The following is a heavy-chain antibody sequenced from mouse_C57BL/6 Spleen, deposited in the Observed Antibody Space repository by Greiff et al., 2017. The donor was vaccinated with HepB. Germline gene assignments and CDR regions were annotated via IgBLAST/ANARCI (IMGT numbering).Heavy chain of an antibody. CDR1: GYTFTSYW. CDR3: AGDYEGFAY. CDR2: IHPNSGST. V-gene: IGHV1-64*01. Sequence: QVQLQQPGAELVKPGASVKLSCTASGYTFTSYWMHWVKQRPGQGLEWIGMIHPNSGSTNYNEKFKSKATLTVDKSSSTAYMQLSSLTSEDSAVYYWAGDYEGFAYWGQGTLVTVSA. D-gene: IGHD1-1*01. J-gene: IGHJ3*01.